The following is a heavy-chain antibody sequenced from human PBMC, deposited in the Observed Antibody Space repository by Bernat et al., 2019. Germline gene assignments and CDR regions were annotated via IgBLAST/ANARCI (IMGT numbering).Heavy chain of an antibody. CDR1: GFTFSSYA. CDR2: ISYDGSNK. Sequence: QVQLVESGGGVVQPGRSLRLSCAASGFTFSSYAMHWVRQAPGKGLEWVAVISYDGSNKYYADSVKGRFTISRDNSKNALDLQMNSLRAEDTAVYYCARDGYCSSTSCYPSLYYYYYMDVWGKGTTVTVSS. V-gene: IGHV3-30*01. D-gene: IGHD2-2*03. CDR3: ARDGYCSSTSCYPSLYYYYYMDV. J-gene: IGHJ6*03.